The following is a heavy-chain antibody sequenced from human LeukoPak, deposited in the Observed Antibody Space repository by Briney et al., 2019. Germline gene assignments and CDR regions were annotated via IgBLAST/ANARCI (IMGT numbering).Heavy chain of an antibody. V-gene: IGHV3-7*01. D-gene: IGHD3-3*01. J-gene: IGHJ4*02. CDR2: VKKDASEK. CDR3: ATSPRFLGYFDY. Sequence: QPGGSLRLSCAASGFTFSNNWMTWVRQAPGKGLEWVASVKKDASEKYYVDSVKGRFTISRDNAKNSLYLQMNSLRVEDTAVYYCATSPRFLGYFDYWGQGTLVTVSS. CDR1: GFTFSNNW.